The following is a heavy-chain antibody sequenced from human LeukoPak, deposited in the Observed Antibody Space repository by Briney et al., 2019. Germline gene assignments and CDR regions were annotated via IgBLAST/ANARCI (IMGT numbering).Heavy chain of an antibody. CDR3: ARVGRYSYGTNYYYYGMDV. CDR2: MNPNSGNT. Sequence: ASVKVSCKASGYTFTSYDINWVRQATGQGLEWMGWMNPNSGNTDYAQKFQGRVTMTRNTSISTAYMELSSLRSEDTAVYYCARVGRYSYGTNYYYYGMDVWGQGTTVTVSS. D-gene: IGHD5-18*01. CDR1: GYTFTSYD. V-gene: IGHV1-8*01. J-gene: IGHJ6*02.